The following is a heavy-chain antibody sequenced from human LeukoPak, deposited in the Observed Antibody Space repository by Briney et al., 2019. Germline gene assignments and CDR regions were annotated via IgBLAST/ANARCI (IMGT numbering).Heavy chain of an antibody. D-gene: IGHD3-22*01. V-gene: IGHV3-30*18. J-gene: IGHJ4*02. CDR3: AKVPQDYYDSSGSDNDY. Sequence: GGSLRLSCAASGFTFSSYGMHWVRQAPGKGLEWVAVISYDGSNKYYADSVKGRFTISRDNSKNTLYLQMNSLRAEDTAVYYCAKVPQDYYDSSGSDNDYWGQGTLVTVSS. CDR1: GFTFSSYG. CDR2: ISYDGSNK.